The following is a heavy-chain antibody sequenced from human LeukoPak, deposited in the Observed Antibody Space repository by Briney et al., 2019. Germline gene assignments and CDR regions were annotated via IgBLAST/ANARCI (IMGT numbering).Heavy chain of an antibody. V-gene: IGHV4-59*13. CDR3: ARARSYYGDYTHLDY. J-gene: IGHJ4*02. CDR2: ISYSGST. CDR1: GGSSSSYY. D-gene: IGHD4-17*01. Sequence: SETLSLTCTVSGGSSSSYYWSWIRQPPGKGLEWIGYISYSGSTSYNPSLKSRVTISVDTSKKQFSLNLSSVTAADTAVYYCARARSYYGDYTHLDYWGQGTLVTVSS.